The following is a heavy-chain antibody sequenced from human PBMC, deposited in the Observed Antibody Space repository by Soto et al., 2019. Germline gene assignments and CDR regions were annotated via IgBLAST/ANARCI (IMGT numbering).Heavy chain of an antibody. Sequence: GGSLRLSCAASGFTFSSYGMHWVRQAPGKGLEWVAVIWYDGSNKYYADSVKGRFTISRDNSKNTLYLQMNSLRAEDTAVYYCARDAGWISRDGFDYWGQGTLVTVSS. CDR3: ARDAGWISRDGFDY. CDR2: IWYDGSNK. D-gene: IGHD5-12*01. J-gene: IGHJ4*02. V-gene: IGHV3-33*01. CDR1: GFTFSSYG.